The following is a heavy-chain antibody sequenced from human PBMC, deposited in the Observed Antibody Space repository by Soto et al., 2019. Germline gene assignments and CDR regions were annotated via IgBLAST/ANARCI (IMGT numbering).Heavy chain of an antibody. CDR1: GDSMSRHY. J-gene: IGHJ4*02. Sequence: SETLSLTCTVSGDSMSRHYWSWLRQPPGKGLEWIGYISSTGSTHYNTSLRSRVTISPDTSKKQFSLNLNSVTAADTAVYYCARDLVDTAMGGRFDYWGQGTLVTVSS. D-gene: IGHD5-18*01. CDR2: ISSTGST. V-gene: IGHV4-59*11. CDR3: ARDLVDTAMGGRFDY.